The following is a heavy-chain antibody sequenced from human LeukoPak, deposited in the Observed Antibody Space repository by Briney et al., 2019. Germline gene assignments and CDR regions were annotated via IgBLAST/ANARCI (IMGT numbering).Heavy chain of an antibody. Sequence: SETLSLTCTVSGYSISSGYYWGWIRQPPGQGLEWIGSIYHSGSTYYNPSLKSRVTISVDTSKNQFSLKLSSVTAADTAVYYCARVSERRYSSFDYWXXXTXV. J-gene: IGHJ4*03. D-gene: IGHD6-25*01. CDR2: IYHSGST. V-gene: IGHV4-38-2*02. CDR1: GYSISSGYY. CDR3: ARVSERRYSSFDY.